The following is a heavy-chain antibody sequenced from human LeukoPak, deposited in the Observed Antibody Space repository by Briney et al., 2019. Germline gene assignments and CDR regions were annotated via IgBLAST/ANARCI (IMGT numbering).Heavy chain of an antibody. V-gene: IGHV4-38-2*01. J-gene: IGHJ4*02. Sequence: PSETLSLTCAVSGYSISSSYYWGWIRQPPGKGLEWIGSIYYSGSTYYNPSLKSRVTISVDTSKNQFSLKLSSVTAADTAVYYCATEKLPSYFDYWGQGTLVTVSS. D-gene: IGHD5-24*01. CDR2: IYYSGST. CDR3: ATEKLPSYFDY. CDR1: GYSISSSYY.